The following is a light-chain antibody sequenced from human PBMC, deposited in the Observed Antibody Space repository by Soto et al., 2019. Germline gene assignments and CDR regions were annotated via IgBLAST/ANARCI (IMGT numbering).Light chain of an antibody. CDR3: SSYAGSNNPVI. V-gene: IGLV2-8*01. J-gene: IGLJ2*01. CDR2: EVS. Sequence: QSVLTQPPSASGSPGQSVTISCTGTSRDVGGYNYVSWYQQHPGKAPKFLIFEVSRRPSGVPDRFSGSKSGNTASLTVSGLQADDEADYYCSSYAGSNNPVIFGGGTQLTVL. CDR1: SRDVGGYNY.